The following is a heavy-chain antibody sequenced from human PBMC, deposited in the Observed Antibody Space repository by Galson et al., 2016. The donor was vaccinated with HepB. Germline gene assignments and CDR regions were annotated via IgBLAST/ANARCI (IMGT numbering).Heavy chain of an antibody. CDR2: TDYRGTT. J-gene: IGHJ6*02. CDR1: GDTSQSMSSSSFN. V-gene: IGHV4-39*01. Sequence: SETLSLTCTVSGDTSQSMSSSSFNWSWIRQSPTTGLEWVGNTDYRGTTSYNPSLESRVTISLDTSKRQFSLKVASVTAADTAVYYCVRRNDFDYWSGFRDAYGMDVWGQGTTVIVSS. CDR3: VRRNDFDYWSGFRDAYGMDV. D-gene: IGHD3-3*01.